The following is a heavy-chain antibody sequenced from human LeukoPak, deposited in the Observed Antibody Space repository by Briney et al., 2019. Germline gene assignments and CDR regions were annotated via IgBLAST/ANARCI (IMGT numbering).Heavy chain of an antibody. V-gene: IGHV3-21*01. D-gene: IGHD3-22*01. CDR3: ASRNSNGYFGTP. CDR2: ISVSSSYI. Sequence: GGSLRLSCAASGFTFSYSSMHWVRQAPGKGLEWVSSISVSSSYIYYADSVKGRFTISRDNAKNTLYLQMNSLRAEDTAVYYCASRNSNGYFGTPWGQGTLVTVSS. CDR1: GFTFSYSS. J-gene: IGHJ5*02.